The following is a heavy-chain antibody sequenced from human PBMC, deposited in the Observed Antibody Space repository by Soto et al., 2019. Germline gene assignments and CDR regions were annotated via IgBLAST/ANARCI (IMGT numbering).Heavy chain of an antibody. CDR1: GFTFSSYT. J-gene: IGHJ3*02. V-gene: IGHV3-48*01. Sequence: EVQLVESGGGLVQPGGSLRLSCAASGFTFSSYTMNWVRQAPGKGLEWVSYISSGSSTIYYADSLKGRFTISRDNTGNSLYMQMNSLRAEDTAVYYCARGHSSGRGAFDISGQGTMVTVSS. CDR2: ISSGSSTI. CDR3: ARGHSSGRGAFDI. D-gene: IGHD6-19*01.